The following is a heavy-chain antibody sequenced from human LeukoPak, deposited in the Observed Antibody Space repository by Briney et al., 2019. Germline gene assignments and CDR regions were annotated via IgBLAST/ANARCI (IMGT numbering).Heavy chain of an antibody. CDR1: GGSISSGDYY. J-gene: IGHJ4*02. D-gene: IGHD3-16*01. V-gene: IGHV4-30-4*01. CDR3: ARYGALLTFDY. CDR2: IYYSGST. Sequence: PSETLSLTCTVSGGSISSGDYYWSWIRQPPGKGLEWIRYIYYSGSTYYNPSLKSRVTISVDTSKNQFSLKLRSVTAADTAVYYCARYGALLTFDYWGQGTLVTVSS.